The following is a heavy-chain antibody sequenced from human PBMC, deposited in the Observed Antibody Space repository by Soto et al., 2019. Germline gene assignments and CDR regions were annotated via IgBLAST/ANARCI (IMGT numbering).Heavy chain of an antibody. CDR2: TIPMFGTP. D-gene: IGHD3-22*01. CDR3: ARPLRDRNYYYGMAV. Sequence: SVKVSCKASGGTFSKYAFSWVRQAPGQGLEWLGGTIPMFGTPNYAQKFQGRVAISADESTATVYMELSSLRSEDTAVYFCARPLRDRNYYYGMAVWRQGTTVTVSS. J-gene: IGHJ6*02. CDR1: GGTFSKYA. V-gene: IGHV1-69*13.